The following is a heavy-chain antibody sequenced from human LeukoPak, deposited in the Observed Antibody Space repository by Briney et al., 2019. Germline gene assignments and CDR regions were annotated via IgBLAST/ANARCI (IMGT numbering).Heavy chain of an antibody. D-gene: IGHD3-10*01. CDR2: IYYSGST. J-gene: IGHJ1*01. CDR1: GGSISSYY. V-gene: IGHV4-59*08. CDR3: ARYRGFGDEYFQH. Sequence: ESSETLSLTCTVSGGSISSYYWSWIRQPPGKGLEWIGYIYYSGSTNYNPSLKSRVTISVDTSKNQFSLKLSSVTAADTAVYYCARYRGFGDEYFQHWGQGTLVTVSS.